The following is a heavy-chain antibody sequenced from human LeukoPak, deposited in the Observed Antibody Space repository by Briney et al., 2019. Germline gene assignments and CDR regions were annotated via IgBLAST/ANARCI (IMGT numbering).Heavy chain of an antibody. J-gene: IGHJ4*02. CDR2: INHSGST. CDR1: GGSFMGYY. CDR3: ARRRLAYSSSFGRFDY. Sequence: SETLSLTCAVYGGSFMGYYWSWIRQPPGKGLEWIGEINHSGSTNYNPSLKSRVTISVDTSKNQFSLKLSSVTDADTAVYYCARRRLAYSSSFGRFDYWGQGTLATVSS. D-gene: IGHD6-6*01. V-gene: IGHV4-34*01.